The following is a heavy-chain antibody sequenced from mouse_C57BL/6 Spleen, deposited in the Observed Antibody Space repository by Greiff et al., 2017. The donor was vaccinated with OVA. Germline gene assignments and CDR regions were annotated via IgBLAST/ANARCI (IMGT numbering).Heavy chain of an antibody. D-gene: IGHD2-4*01. Sequence: QVQLQQPGAELVMPGASVKLSCKASGYTFTSYWMHWVKQRPGQGLEWIGEIDPSDSYTNYNQKFKGKSTLTGDKSSSTAYMQLSSLTSEDSAVYYCARSGMITTSYFDYWGQGTTLTVSS. J-gene: IGHJ2*01. V-gene: IGHV1-69*01. CDR2: IDPSDSYT. CDR1: GYTFTSYW. CDR3: ARSGMITTSYFDY.